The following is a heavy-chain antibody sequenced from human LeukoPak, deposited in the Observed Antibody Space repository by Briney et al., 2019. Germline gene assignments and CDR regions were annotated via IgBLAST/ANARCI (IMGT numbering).Heavy chain of an antibody. CDR1: GFPFTDAW. D-gene: IGHD2/OR15-2a*01. CDR3: TTVSHFYL. J-gene: IGHJ4*02. CDR2: IKNGGTT. V-gene: IGHV3-15*01. Sequence: GGSLGLSWAASGFPFTDAWLSWFRQAPGKGLEWVGRIKNGGTTDYAAPVEGRFTISRDDSKATLYLQMNSLKTEDTAMYYCTTVSHFYLGGQGTLVTVSS.